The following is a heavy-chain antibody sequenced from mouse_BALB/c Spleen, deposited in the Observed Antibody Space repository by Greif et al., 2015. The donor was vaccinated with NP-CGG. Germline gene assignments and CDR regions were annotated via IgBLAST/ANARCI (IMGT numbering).Heavy chain of an antibody. J-gene: IGHJ3*01. CDR1: GFTFSSYA. V-gene: IGHV5-6-5*01. CDR2: ISSGGST. D-gene: IGHD2-2*01. Sequence: EVQRVESGGGLVKPGGSLKLSCAASGFTFSSYAMSWVRQTPEKRLEWVASISSGGSTYYPDSVKGRFTISRDNARNILYLQMSSLRSEDTAMYYCASSIYYGYDEGVWFAYWGQGTLVTVSA. CDR3: ASSIYYGYDEGVWFAY.